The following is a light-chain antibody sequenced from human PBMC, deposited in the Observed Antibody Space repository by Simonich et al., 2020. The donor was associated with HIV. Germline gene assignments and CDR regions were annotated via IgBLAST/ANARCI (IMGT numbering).Light chain of an antibody. CDR3: QQYNSYPWT. CDR1: QSISSW. V-gene: IGKV1-5*03. Sequence: DSQMTQSPSTLSASVGDRVTIPCRASQSISSWLAWYQQKPGKVPKLLIYKASSLESGAPSRFSGSGSGTEFTLTISSLQPDDFATYYCQQYNSYPWTFGQGTKVEIK. CDR2: KAS. J-gene: IGKJ1*01.